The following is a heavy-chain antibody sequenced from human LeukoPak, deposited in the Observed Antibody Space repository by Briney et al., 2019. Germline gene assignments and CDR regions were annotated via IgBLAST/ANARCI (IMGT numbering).Heavy chain of an antibody. J-gene: IGHJ5*02. Sequence: ASVKVSCNASGYTFTSYGISWVRQAHGQGQEWVGRINAYDGNTNYAQKLQGRVTITTDTSTSTAYMWLRSLRSDDTAVYYCARQAVGATRWFDTWGQGALV. CDR2: INAYDGNT. D-gene: IGHD1-26*01. CDR1: GYTFTSYG. CDR3: ARQAVGATRWFDT. V-gene: IGHV1-18*01.